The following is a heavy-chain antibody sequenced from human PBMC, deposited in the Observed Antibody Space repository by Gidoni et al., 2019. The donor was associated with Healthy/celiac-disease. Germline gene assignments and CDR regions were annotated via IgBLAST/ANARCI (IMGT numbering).Heavy chain of an antibody. CDR1: GFTFSSYG. J-gene: IGHJ6*02. V-gene: IGHV3-33*01. Sequence: QVQLVESGGGVVQPGRSLRLSCAASGFTFSSYGMHWVRQAPGKGLEWVAVIWYDGSNKYYADSVKGRFTISRDNSKNTLYLQMNSLRAEDTAVYYCARDQQYYGMDVWGQGTTVTVSS. CDR2: IWYDGSNK. CDR3: ARDQQYYGMDV.